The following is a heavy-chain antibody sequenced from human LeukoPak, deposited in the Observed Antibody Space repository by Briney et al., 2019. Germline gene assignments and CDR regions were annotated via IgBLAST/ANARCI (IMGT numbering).Heavy chain of an antibody. CDR3: AKDFAPYSSSWYYFDY. D-gene: IGHD6-13*01. V-gene: IGHV3-9*01. CDR1: GFTCDDYA. CDR2: ISWNSGSI. Sequence: GGSLRLSGAASGFTCDDYAMHWVRQAPGKGLEWVSGISWNSGSIGYADSVKGRFTISRDNAKNSLYLQMNSLRAEDTALYYCAKDFAPYSSSWYYFDYWGQGTLVTVSS. J-gene: IGHJ4*02.